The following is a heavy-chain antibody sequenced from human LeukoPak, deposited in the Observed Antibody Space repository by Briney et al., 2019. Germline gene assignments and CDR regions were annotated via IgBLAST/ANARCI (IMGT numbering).Heavy chain of an antibody. CDR2: ISYDGSNK. V-gene: IGHV3-30*03. Sequence: PGGSLRLSCAASGFTFSSYGMSWVRQAPGKGLEWVAVISYDGSNKYYADSVKGRFTISRDNSKNTLYLQMNSLRAEDTAVYYCARDQALRQGGNYYYYMDVWGKGTTVTVSS. J-gene: IGHJ6*03. CDR3: ARDQALRQGGNYYYYMDV. CDR1: GFTFSSYG. D-gene: IGHD5-12*01.